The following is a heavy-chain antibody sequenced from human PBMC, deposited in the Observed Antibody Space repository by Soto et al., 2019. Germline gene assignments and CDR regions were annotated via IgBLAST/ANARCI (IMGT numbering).Heavy chain of an antibody. D-gene: IGHD6-19*01. CDR2: IWYAGSNK. CDR3: ARDCAGYSSGWYQRGGFDY. CDR1: GFTFSSYG. J-gene: IGHJ4*02. V-gene: IGHV3-33*01. Sequence: QVQLVESGGGVVQPGRSLRLSCAASGFTFSSYGMHWVRQAPGKGLEWVAVIWYAGSNKYYADSVKGRSTTSRDNSKKPMYLEMNSMRAEDTAVYYCARDCAGYSSGWYQRGGFDYWGQGALVTVSS.